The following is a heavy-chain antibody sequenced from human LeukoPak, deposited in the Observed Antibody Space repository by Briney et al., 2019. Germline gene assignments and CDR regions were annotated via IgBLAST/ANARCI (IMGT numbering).Heavy chain of an antibody. D-gene: IGHD3-22*01. CDR3: AASPDYYDSSGYSYYFDY. CDR2: INPSGGTT. Sequence: GASVKVSCKASGYNFTSYYMHWVRQAPGQGLEWMGIINPSGGTTSYAQKFQGRVTVTRDTSTSTAYMELSSLRSEDTAVYYCAASPDYYDSSGYSYYFDYWGQGTLVTVSS. J-gene: IGHJ4*02. CDR1: GYNFTSYY. V-gene: IGHV1-46*01.